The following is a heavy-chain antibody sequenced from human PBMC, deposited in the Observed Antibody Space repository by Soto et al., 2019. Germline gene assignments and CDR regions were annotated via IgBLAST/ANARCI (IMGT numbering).Heavy chain of an antibody. J-gene: IGHJ2*01. V-gene: IGHV3-23*01. D-gene: IGHD3-22*01. CDR2: ISGSGGST. CDR1: GFTFSSYA. CDR3: AKDFRADSILRYFDL. Sequence: PGGSLRLSCAASGFTFSSYAMSWVRQAPGKGLEWVSAISGSGGSTYYADSVKGRFTISRDNSKNTLYLQMNSLRAEDTAVYYCAKDFRADSILRYFDLWGRGTLVTVSS.